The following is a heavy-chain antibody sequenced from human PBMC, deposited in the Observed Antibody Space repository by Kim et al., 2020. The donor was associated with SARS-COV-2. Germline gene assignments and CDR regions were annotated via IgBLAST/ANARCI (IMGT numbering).Heavy chain of an antibody. D-gene: IGHD2-15*01. J-gene: IGHJ3*02. Sequence: YYNPSLKSRVTISVDRSKNQFSLKLSSVTAADTAVYYCARDNTRIGAFDIWGQGTMVTVSS. V-gene: IGHV4-30-2*01. CDR3: ARDNTRIGAFDI.